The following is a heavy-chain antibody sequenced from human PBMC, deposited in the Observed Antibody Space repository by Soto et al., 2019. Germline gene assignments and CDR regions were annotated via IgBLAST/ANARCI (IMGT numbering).Heavy chain of an antibody. J-gene: IGHJ4*02. CDR2: IYYSGST. D-gene: IGHD4-17*01. CDR1: GGSISSGDYY. Sequence: PSETLSLTCTVSGGSISSGDYYWSWIRQPPGKGLEWIGYIYYSGSTNYNPSLKSRVTISVDTSKNQFSRKLSSVTAADTAVYYCARSTVILHDYGDRNPLDYWGQGTLVTVSS. V-gene: IGHV4-30-4*01. CDR3: ARSTVILHDYGDRNPLDY.